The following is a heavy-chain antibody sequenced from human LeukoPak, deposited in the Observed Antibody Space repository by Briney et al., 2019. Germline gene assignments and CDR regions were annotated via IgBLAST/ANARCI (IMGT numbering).Heavy chain of an antibody. CDR1: VGSVSSGSYY. D-gene: IGHD2-15*01. Sequence: SETLSLTCTVSVGSVSSGSYYWRWIRQPPGRGLEWIGYIYYSGSTNYNPSLKSRVTISVDTSKNQFSLKLSSVTAADTAVYYCARDVVDGDAFDIWGQGTMVTVSS. CDR3: ARDVVDGDAFDI. V-gene: IGHV4-61*01. J-gene: IGHJ3*02. CDR2: IYYSGST.